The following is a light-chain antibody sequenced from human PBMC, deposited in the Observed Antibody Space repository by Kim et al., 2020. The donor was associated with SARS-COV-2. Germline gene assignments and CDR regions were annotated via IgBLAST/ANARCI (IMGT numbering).Light chain of an antibody. CDR2: EVS. V-gene: IGLV2-14*01. CDR1: SSDVGAYNY. Sequence: QSVLTQPASVSGSPGQSITISCTGTSSDVGAYNYVSWYQQHPGKTPKLMIYEVSHRPSGVSDRFSGSKSGNTASLTISGLRAEDEADYYCNSYTRSKTLVFGGGTQLTVL. J-gene: IGLJ2*01. CDR3: NSYTRSKTLV.